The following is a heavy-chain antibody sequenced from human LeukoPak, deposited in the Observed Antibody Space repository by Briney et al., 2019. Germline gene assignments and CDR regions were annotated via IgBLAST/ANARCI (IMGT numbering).Heavy chain of an antibody. D-gene: IGHD2-21*02. CDR1: GFTFSSYE. J-gene: IGHJ4*02. Sequence: GGSLRLSCAASGFTFSSYEMNWVRQAPGKGLEWVSNISGSGSGGSTYYADSVKGRFTISRDNSKNTLYLHMNSLRAEDTAVYYCAKSPSYCRGDCYSTFEYWGQGTLVTVSS. V-gene: IGHV3-23*01. CDR3: AKSPSYCRGDCYSTFEY. CDR2: ISGSGSGGST.